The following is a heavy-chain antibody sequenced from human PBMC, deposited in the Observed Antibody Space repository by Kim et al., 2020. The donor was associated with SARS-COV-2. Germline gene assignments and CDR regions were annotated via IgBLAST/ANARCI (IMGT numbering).Heavy chain of an antibody. CDR1: GGSISSFGYY. Sequence: SETLSLTCTVSGGSISSFGYYWSWLRQHPGKGLEWVGYIYYSGSTYYNPSLKSRVTISVDTSKNQFSLKLSSVTAADTAVYYCARGEGGFFSSDYWGQGTLVTVSS. CDR3: ARGEGGFFSSDY. V-gene: IGHV4-31*03. J-gene: IGHJ4*02. CDR2: IYYSGST. D-gene: IGHD3-3*01.